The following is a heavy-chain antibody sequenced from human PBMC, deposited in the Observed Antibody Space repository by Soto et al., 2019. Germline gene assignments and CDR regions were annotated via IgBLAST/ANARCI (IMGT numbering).Heavy chain of an antibody. CDR2: IYYSGST. D-gene: IGHD3-16*02. Sequence: SETLSLTCTVSGGSISSGGYYWSWIRQHPGKGLEWIGYIYYSGSTYYNPSLKSRVTISVDTSKNQFSLKLSFVTAADTAVYYCARDMYYDYFWGSYRANYYYYGMDVWGQGTTVTVSS. V-gene: IGHV4-31*03. CDR1: GGSISSGGYY. CDR3: ARDMYYDYFWGSYRANYYYYGMDV. J-gene: IGHJ6*02.